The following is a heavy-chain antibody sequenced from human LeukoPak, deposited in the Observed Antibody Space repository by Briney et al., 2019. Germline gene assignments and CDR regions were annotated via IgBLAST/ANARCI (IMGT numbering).Heavy chain of an antibody. CDR3: ARGTDGRRYFDL. V-gene: IGHV4-59*01. CDR2: IYYTGST. J-gene: IGHJ2*01. CDR1: GGSISTYY. D-gene: IGHD5-24*01. Sequence: KPSDTLSLTCTVSGGSISTYYWSWIRQPPGKGMERIGFIYYTGSTNYNPSLKSRVTISLDTSKNQFSLRLTSVTAADTAVYYCARGTDGRRYFDLWGRGTLLTVSS.